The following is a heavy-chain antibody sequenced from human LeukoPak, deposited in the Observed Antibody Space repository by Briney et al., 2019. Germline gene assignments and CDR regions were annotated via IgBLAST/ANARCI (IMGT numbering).Heavy chain of an antibody. CDR2: IYSTGST. CDR1: GGSISNYY. Sequence: SETLSHTCTVSGGSISNYYWSWIRQPAGKGLEWIGRIYSTGSTNYNPSLKSRVTMSVDTSKNHFSLKLTSVTAADTAVYYCARGGLGTTGFDYWGQGTLVTVSS. J-gene: IGHJ4*02. D-gene: IGHD1-7*01. V-gene: IGHV4-4*07. CDR3: ARGGLGTTGFDY.